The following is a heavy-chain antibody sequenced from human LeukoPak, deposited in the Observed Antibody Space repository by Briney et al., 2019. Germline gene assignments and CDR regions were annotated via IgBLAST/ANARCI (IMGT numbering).Heavy chain of an antibody. CDR2: IGGRDGGT. J-gene: IGHJ4*02. V-gene: IGHV3-23*01. Sequence: GASLRLFCAASGFIFSNYAMSWVRQAPGKGLEWVSAIGGRDGGTYYADSVKGRFTVSRDDPKNTLYLQMNTLRAEDTAVYYCAKWGDYDILTGYYDSDYWGQGTLVTVSS. CDR1: GFIFSNYA. D-gene: IGHD3-9*01. CDR3: AKWGDYDILTGYYDSDY.